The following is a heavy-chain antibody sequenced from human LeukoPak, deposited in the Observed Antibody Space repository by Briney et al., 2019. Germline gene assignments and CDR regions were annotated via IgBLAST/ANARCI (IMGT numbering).Heavy chain of an antibody. CDR2: INPNSGGT. D-gene: IGHD3-22*01. CDR3: ARDRVYYYDSSGYKGGFDY. V-gene: IGHV1-2*02. CDR1: GYTFTGYY. Sequence: ASVKVSCKASGYTFTGYYMHWVRQAPGQGLEWMGWINPNSGGTNYAQKSQGRVTMTRDTSISTAYMELSRLRSDDTAVYYCARDRVYYYDSSGYKGGFDYWGQGTLVTVSS. J-gene: IGHJ4*02.